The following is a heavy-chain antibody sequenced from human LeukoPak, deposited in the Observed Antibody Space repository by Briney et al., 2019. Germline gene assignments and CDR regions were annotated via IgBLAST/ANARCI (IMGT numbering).Heavy chain of an antibody. CDR3: AKDLHYNDGRWEFDP. Sequence: GGSLRLSCAASGFTFSTFAMTWVRQAPGKGLEWVSGVVGGGTTYYADSVKGRFTLSKDNSKKTVYLQMNSLRVEDTAIYCCAKDLHYNDGRWEFDPWGQGTLVTVSS. CDR2: VVGGGTT. V-gene: IGHV3-23*01. D-gene: IGHD5-24*01. J-gene: IGHJ5*02. CDR1: GFTFSTFA.